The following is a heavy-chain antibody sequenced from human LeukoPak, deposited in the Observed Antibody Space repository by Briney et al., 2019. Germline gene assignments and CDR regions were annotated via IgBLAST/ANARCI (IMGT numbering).Heavy chain of an antibody. Sequence: GASVKVSCKVSGNTLTELSMHWVRQAPGKGLEWMGGFDPEDGETIYAQKFQGRVTMTEDTSTDTAYMEPSSLRSEDTAVYYCATFDGYPYYFDYWGQGTLVTVSS. CDR1: GNTLTELS. CDR2: FDPEDGET. D-gene: IGHD5-24*01. V-gene: IGHV1-24*01. CDR3: ATFDGYPYYFDY. J-gene: IGHJ4*02.